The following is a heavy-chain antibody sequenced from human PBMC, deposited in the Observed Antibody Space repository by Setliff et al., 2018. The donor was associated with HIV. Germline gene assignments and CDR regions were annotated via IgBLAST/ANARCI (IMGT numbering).Heavy chain of an antibody. V-gene: IGHV1-46*01. CDR1: GYTFTSYF. CDR2: IDPNGGAT. D-gene: IGHD2-2*01. Sequence: ASVKVSCKAFGYTFTSYFLHWVRQAPGQGLEWLGIIDPNGGATNNAQKLQGRLTVTTDTSTGTLYMELSNLRSDDSAVYCCARAGGGATDQAFDIWGQGTMVTVSS. J-gene: IGHJ3*02. CDR3: ARAGGGATDQAFDI.